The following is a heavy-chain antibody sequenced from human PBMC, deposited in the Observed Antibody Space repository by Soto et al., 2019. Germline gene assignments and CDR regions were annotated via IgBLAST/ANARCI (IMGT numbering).Heavy chain of an antibody. Sequence: QVQLVQSGAEVKKPGSSVKVSCKASGGTFSSYAISWVRQAPGQGLEWMGGIIPIFGTANYAQKFQGRVTIIADDSTRTAYMEQSSLRSEDTDVYYLASSEGWTKNYYYYYGMDVWGQGTLVTVSS. D-gene: IGHD2-15*01. CDR3: ASSEGWTKNYYYYYGMDV. J-gene: IGHJ6*02. CDR1: GGTFSSYA. V-gene: IGHV1-69*01. CDR2: IIPIFGTA.